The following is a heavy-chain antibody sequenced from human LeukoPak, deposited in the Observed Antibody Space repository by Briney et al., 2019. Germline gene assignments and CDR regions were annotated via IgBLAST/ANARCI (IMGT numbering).Heavy chain of an antibody. D-gene: IGHD4-17*01. V-gene: IGHV1-69*13. Sequence: GASVKVSCKASGGTFSSYAISWVRQAPGQGLEWMGGIIPIFGTASYAQKFQGRVTITADESTSTAYMELSSLRSEDTAVYYCARAYRFDYGDYGYWGQGTLVTVSS. CDR3: ARAYRFDYGDYGY. J-gene: IGHJ4*02. CDR1: GGTFSSYA. CDR2: IIPIFGTA.